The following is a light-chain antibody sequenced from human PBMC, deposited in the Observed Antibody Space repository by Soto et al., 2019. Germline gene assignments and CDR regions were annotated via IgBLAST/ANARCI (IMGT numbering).Light chain of an antibody. Sequence: QSVLTQPASVSGSPGQSITISCTGTGRDVGGYNYVSWYQKNPGKAPKLMIYDVTNRPSGVSDRFSGSKSGNTASLTISGLQAEDEADYYCSSDSNSTTLHVSGTGTKHT. V-gene: IGLV2-14*03. J-gene: IGLJ1*01. CDR1: GRDVGGYNY. CDR2: DVT. CDR3: SSDSNSTTLHV.